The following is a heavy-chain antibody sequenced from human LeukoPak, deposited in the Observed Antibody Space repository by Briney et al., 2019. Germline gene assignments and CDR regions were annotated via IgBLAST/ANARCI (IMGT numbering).Heavy chain of an antibody. V-gene: IGHV3-74*01. CDR1: GFTFSNYW. CDR2: INSDGSST. D-gene: IGHD2-2*01. J-gene: IGHJ4*02. Sequence: GGSLRLSCAASGFTFSNYWIHSVRQAPGKGLVWVSRINSDGSSTSYADSVKGRFTISRDNAKNTLYLQMNSLRAEDTAVYYCARDGYCSSTSCYYFDYWGQGTLVTVSS. CDR3: ARDGYCSSTSCYYFDY.